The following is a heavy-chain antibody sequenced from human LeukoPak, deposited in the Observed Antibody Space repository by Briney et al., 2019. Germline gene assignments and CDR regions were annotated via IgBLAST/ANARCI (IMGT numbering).Heavy chain of an antibody. V-gene: IGHV3-23*01. CDR2: VSGSGSST. CDR1: GFTFISYA. J-gene: IGHJ4*02. CDR3: ARDQWDSSGWYRNY. Sequence: PGGSLRLSCVASGFTFISYAMSWVRQAPGKGLEWVSTVSGSGSSTYYADSVKGRFTISRDNSKNTLYLQMNSLRAEDTAVYYCARDQWDSSGWYRNYWGQGTLVTVSS. D-gene: IGHD6-19*01.